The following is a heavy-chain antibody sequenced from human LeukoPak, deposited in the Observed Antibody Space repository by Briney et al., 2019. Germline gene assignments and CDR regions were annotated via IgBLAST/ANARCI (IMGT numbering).Heavy chain of an antibody. V-gene: IGHV3-9*03. CDR2: ISWNSGNI. D-gene: IGHD1-1*01. J-gene: IGHJ6*03. Sequence: QSGGSRRLSCAASGFTFDDYTMHWVRQAPGKGLEWVSGISWNSGNIGYADSVRGRFTVSRDNAKNSLYLRMNSLRAEDMALYYCAKGYKKRGSLSAPTDYYYMDVWGKGTTVTVSS. CDR3: AKGYKKRGSLSAPTDYYYMDV. CDR1: GFTFDDYT.